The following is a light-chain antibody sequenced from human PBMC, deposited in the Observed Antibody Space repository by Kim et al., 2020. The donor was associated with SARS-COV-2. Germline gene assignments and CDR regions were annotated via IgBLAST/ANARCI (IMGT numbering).Light chain of an antibody. J-gene: IGKJ4*01. CDR2: AAS. CDR1: KSVSSNN. V-gene: IGKV3-20*01. Sequence: PGERATLSCRASKSVSSNNLAWYQQKAGQAPRLLIYAASRRATDIPDRFSGSGSGTDFTLTISRLEPEDFALYYCQQYGSSPLTFGGGTKVDIK. CDR3: QQYGSSPLT.